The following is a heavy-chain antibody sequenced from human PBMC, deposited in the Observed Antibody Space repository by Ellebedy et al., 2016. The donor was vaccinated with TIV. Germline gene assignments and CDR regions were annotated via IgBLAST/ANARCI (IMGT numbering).Heavy chain of an antibody. Sequence: PGGSLRLSCKGSGYSFTNYWIGWVRQMPGKGLEWMAIIYPGDSNTIYSPSFQGQVTISADKSIGTAYLQWSSLKASDSAMYYCARRPTYGPLEFFDYWGQGTLVTVSS. CDR2: IYPGDSNT. CDR3: ARRPTYGPLEFFDY. D-gene: IGHD1-1*01. V-gene: IGHV5-51*01. J-gene: IGHJ4*02. CDR1: GYSFTNYW.